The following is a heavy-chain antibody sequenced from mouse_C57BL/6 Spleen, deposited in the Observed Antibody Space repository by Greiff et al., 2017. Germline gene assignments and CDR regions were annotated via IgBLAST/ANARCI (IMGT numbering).Heavy chain of an antibody. J-gene: IGHJ4*01. CDR3: ARDLDRAMDY. CDR2: ISDGGSYT. D-gene: IGHD2-14*01. Sequence: EVHLVESGGGLVKPGGSLKLSCAASGFTFSSYAMSWVRQTPEKRLEWVATISDGGSYTYYPDNVKGRFTISRDNAKNNLYLQMSHLKSEDTAMYYCARDLDRAMDYWGQGTSVTVSS. CDR1: GFTFSSYA. V-gene: IGHV5-4*01.